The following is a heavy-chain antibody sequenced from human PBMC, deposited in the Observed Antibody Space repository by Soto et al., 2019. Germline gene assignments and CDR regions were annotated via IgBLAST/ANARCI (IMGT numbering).Heavy chain of an antibody. J-gene: IGHJ6*02. V-gene: IGHV1-18*04. Sequence: ASVKVSCKASGYTFTTYGVTWVRQAPGQGLEWLGWISGYTGNTNYTQKLQGRVTLTADTSTSTTYMELRSLRSDDTAVYFCARDDGWNYRYYDMEVWGQGTTVTVSS. CDR1: GYTFTTYG. CDR3: ARDDGWNYRYYDMEV. CDR2: ISGYTGNT. D-gene: IGHD1-7*01.